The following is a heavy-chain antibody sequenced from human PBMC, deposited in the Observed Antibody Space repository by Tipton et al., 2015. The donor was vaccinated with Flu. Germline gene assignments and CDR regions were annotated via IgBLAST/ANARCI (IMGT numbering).Heavy chain of an antibody. CDR3: ARDQGIVVVPAATLLFHYYYGMDV. CDR1: GFTFSDYY. J-gene: IGHJ6*02. Sequence: SLRLSCAASGFTFSDYYMSWIRQAPGKGLEWVSYISSSGSTIYYTDSVKGRFTISRDNAKNSLYLQMNSLRAEDTAVYYCARDQGIVVVPAATLLFHYYYGMDVWGQGTTVTVSS. D-gene: IGHD2-2*01. V-gene: IGHV3-11*01. CDR2: ISSSGSTI.